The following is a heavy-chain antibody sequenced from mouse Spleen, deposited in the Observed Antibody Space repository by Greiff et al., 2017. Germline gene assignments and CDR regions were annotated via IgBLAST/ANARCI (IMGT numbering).Heavy chain of an antibody. D-gene: IGHD1-1*01. CDR3: ARVTTVASTGAY. CDR1: GYTFTSYW. Sequence: VQLQQPGAELVKPGASVKLSCKASGYTFTSYWMHWVKQRPGQGLEWIGMIHPNSGSTNYNEKFKSKATLTVDKSSSTAYMQLSSLTSEDSAVYYCARVTTVASTGAYWGQGTLVTVSA. CDR2: IHPNSGST. V-gene: IGHV1-64*01. J-gene: IGHJ3*01.